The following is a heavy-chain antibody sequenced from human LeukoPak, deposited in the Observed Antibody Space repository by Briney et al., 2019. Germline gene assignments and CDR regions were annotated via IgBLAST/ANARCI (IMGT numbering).Heavy chain of an antibody. CDR2: ISYHGSNK. CDR1: GFSFSDYN. Sequence: SGGSLRLSCAASGFSFSDYNIHWVRQAPGKGLEWVSFISYHGSNKYYADSLKGRSTISRDNSKNTLYLQVNGLRPEDTAVYYCARHPGRIWDSSGYYHWTGDYFDYWGQGTLVTVSS. CDR3: ARHPGRIWDSSGYYHWTGDYFDY. D-gene: IGHD3-22*01. J-gene: IGHJ4*02. V-gene: IGHV3-30*03.